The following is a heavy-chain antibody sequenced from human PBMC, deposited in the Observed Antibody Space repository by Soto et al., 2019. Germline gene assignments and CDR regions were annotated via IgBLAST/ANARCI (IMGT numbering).Heavy chain of an antibody. D-gene: IGHD3-10*01. V-gene: IGHV3-33*01. CDR1: GFTFSSYG. Sequence: HPGGSLRLSCAASGFTFSSYGMHWVRQAPGKGLEWVAVIWYDGSNKYYADSVKGRFTISRDNSKNTLYLQMNSLRAEDTAVYYCARDVLLWFGELNYWGQGTLVTVSS. CDR3: ARDVLLWFGELNY. CDR2: IWYDGSNK. J-gene: IGHJ4*02.